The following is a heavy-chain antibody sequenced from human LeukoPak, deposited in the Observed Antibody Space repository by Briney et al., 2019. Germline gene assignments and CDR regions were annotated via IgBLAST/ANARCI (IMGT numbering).Heavy chain of an antibody. CDR2: IYDSGST. CDR1: GGSIKSYY. D-gene: IGHD3-22*01. J-gene: IGHJ6*03. CDR3: ARVRWLNAYYHYYYMDV. Sequence: SETLSLTCTVSGGSIKSYYWSWIRQPPGKGLEWIGYIYDSGSTNYNPSLKSRVTISLDAAKDQFSLRLSSVTAADTALYYCARVRWLNAYYHYYYMDVWGKGTTATVSS. V-gene: IGHV4-59*01.